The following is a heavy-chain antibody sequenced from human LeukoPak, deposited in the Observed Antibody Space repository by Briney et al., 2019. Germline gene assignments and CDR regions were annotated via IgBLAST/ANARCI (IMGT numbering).Heavy chain of an antibody. V-gene: IGHV3-23*01. CDR1: GFTFSTYA. CDR3: VKASSSSPQYNWFDA. Sequence: GGSLRLSCAASGFTFSTYAMSWVRQAPGKGLEWVSVVSGTGGRTYYADSVKGRFTVSRDNSKNTLYLQMNSLRAEDTALYYCVKASSSSPQYNWFDAWGQGTLVTVSS. D-gene: IGHD6-6*01. CDR2: VSGTGGRT. J-gene: IGHJ5*02.